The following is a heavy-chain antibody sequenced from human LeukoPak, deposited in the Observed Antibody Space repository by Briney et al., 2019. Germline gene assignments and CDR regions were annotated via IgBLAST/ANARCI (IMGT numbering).Heavy chain of an antibody. CDR3: ARYWGPYDNSGAYFDY. Sequence: SETLSLTCTVSGDSISSSSYDWVWLRQPPGKGLEWIATIYYSGSTYYNPSLKSRVTISVDTSKNQFSLKLSSVTAADTAMYYCARYWGPYDNSGAYFDYWGQGTLVTVSS. V-gene: IGHV4-39*01. CDR2: IYYSGST. J-gene: IGHJ4*02. CDR1: GDSISSSSYD. D-gene: IGHD3-22*01.